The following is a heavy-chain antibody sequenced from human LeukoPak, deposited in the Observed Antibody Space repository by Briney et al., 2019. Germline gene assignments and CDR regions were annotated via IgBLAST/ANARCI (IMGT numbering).Heavy chain of an antibody. V-gene: IGHV3-7*01. CDR3: TNTLATSGY. J-gene: IGHJ4*02. Sequence: PGGSLRLSCTASGLTFSNYWTTWVRQAPGKGLEWVATINKDGSEKHYVDSVRGRLTISRDNAKNSVFLQMNSLRVEDTAVYYCTNTLATSGYWGQGTLVTVSS. CDR1: GLTFSNYW. D-gene: IGHD1-1*01. CDR2: INKDGSEK.